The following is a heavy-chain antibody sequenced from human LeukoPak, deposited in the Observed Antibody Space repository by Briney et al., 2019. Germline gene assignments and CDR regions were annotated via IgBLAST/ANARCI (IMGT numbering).Heavy chain of an antibody. V-gene: IGHV3-74*01. J-gene: IGHJ4*02. Sequence: GGSLRLSCAASGFTFSDYWMHWVRHTPGEGLVWVSRVNKDGTSTTYADSVKGRFTISRDNAKNSLYLQMNSLRAEDTAVYYCARGVEGWGQGTLVTVAS. CDR3: ARGVEG. CDR2: VNKDGTST. CDR1: GFTFSDYW.